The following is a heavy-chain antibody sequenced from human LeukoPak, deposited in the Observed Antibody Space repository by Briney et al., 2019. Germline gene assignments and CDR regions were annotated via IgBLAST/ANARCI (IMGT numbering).Heavy chain of an antibody. D-gene: IGHD3-22*01. V-gene: IGHV1-69*05. J-gene: IGHJ5*02. CDR3: ARSVGAVVITGFDP. Sequence: ASVKVSCKASGGTFSSYAISWVRQAPGQGLEWMGGIIPIFGTAHYAQKFQGRVTITTDESTSTAYMEMSSQRSEETAVYYCARSVGAVVITGFDPWGQGTLVTVSS. CDR1: GGTFSSYA. CDR2: IIPIFGTA.